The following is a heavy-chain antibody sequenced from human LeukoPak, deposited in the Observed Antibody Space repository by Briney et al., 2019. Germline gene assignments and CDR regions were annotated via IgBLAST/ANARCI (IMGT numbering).Heavy chain of an antibody. CDR3: ARESYYCSSTSCYYSYGVDV. CDR1: GGTFSSYA. V-gene: IGHV1-69*13. CDR2: IVPIFGTA. Sequence: ASVKVSCKASGGTFSSYAISWVRQAPGQGLEWMGGIVPIFGTANYAQKFQGRVTITADESTSTAYMELSSLRSEDTAVYYCARESYYCSSTSCYYSYGVDVWGQGTTVTVSS. J-gene: IGHJ6*02. D-gene: IGHD2-2*01.